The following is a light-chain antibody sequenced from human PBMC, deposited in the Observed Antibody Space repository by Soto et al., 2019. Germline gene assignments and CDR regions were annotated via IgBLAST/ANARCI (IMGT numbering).Light chain of an antibody. Sequence: DIQMTQSPSSLSASVGDRVTITCRASQSISTYLNWYQQKPGKAPNLLIYAVSTLQRGVPSRFSGSGSGTDFTLTISILQPEDFVTYYCQQSYTTFTFGGGTKVEIK. CDR2: AVS. J-gene: IGKJ4*01. CDR3: QQSYTTFT. V-gene: IGKV1-39*01. CDR1: QSISTY.